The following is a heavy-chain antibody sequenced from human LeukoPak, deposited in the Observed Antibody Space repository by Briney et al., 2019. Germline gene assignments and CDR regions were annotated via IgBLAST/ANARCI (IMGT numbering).Heavy chain of an antibody. V-gene: IGHV3-21*01. CDR3: ARESYCSGGSCYSGRAFDI. J-gene: IGHJ3*02. D-gene: IGHD2-15*01. Sequence: GGSLRLSCAASGFTFSSYGMTWVRQAPGKGLEWVSAISSSGSNIYYADSVKGRFTISRDNAKNSVYLQVNSPRAEDTAVYYCARESYCSGGSCYSGRAFDIWGQGTMVTVSS. CDR1: GFTFSSYG. CDR2: ISSSGSNI.